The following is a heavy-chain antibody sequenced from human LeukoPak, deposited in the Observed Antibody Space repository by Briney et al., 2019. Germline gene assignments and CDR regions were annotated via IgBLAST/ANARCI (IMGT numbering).Heavy chain of an antibody. CDR3: ARLWFGELNLDY. CDR2: ISSSSSYI. D-gene: IGHD3-10*01. CDR1: GFTFSSYS. V-gene: IGHV3-21*01. Sequence: GGSLRLSCAASGFTFSSYSMNWVRQAPGKGLEWVSSISSSSSYIYYADSVKGRFTISRDNAKNSLYLQVNSLRAEDTAVYYCARLWFGELNLDYWGQGTLVTVSS. J-gene: IGHJ4*02.